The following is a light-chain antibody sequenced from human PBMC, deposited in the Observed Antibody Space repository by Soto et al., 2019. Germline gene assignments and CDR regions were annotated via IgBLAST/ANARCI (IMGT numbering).Light chain of an antibody. J-gene: IGKJ4*01. V-gene: IGKV3-20*01. Sequence: EIVLTQSPGTLSLSPGERATLSCRASQSVSSNFLAWYQMRPGQSPRLLVYGSSSRATGVPERFSGSGSGTDFTLTISRLEPEDFAVYFCHQYSSSFTFGGGTRVEVK. CDR2: GSS. CDR1: QSVSSNF. CDR3: HQYSSSFT.